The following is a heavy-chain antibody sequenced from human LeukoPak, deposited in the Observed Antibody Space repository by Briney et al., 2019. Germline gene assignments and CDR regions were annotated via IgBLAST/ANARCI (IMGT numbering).Heavy chain of an antibody. J-gene: IGHJ5*02. Sequence: PGGSLRLSCAASGFSFSTYGMHWVRQSPGKGLEWVAYLRSDGSNEYYGDSVKGRFTISRDNSKNTLYLQMNSLRAEDTAVYYCAKQHKSYYDILTGYSGGNWFDPWGQGTLVTVSS. CDR2: LRSDGSNE. D-gene: IGHD3-9*01. CDR1: GFSFSTYG. V-gene: IGHV3-30*02. CDR3: AKQHKSYYDILTGYSGGNWFDP.